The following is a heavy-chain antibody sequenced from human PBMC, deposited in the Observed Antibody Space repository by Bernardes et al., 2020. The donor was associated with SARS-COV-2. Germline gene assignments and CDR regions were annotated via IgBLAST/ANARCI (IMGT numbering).Heavy chain of an antibody. D-gene: IGHD1-7*01. CDR1: GFTFSSYW. CDR3: ARDSGSTWGH. J-gene: IGHJ4*02. Sequence: GGSLRLSCAASGFTFSSYWMSWVRQAPGKGLEWVANIKQDGSEEYYVDSVKGRFTISRDNAKNSLDLQMNGLRFDDTAVYYCARDSGSTWGHWGQGTLVTVSS. CDR2: IKQDGSEE. V-gene: IGHV3-7*01.